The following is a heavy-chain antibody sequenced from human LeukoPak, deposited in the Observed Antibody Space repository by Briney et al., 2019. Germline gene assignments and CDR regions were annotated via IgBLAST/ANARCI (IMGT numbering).Heavy chain of an antibody. Sequence: ASVKVSCKASGGTLSSYAISWVRQAPGQGLEWMGGIIPIFGTANYAQKFQGRVTITADESTSTAYMELSSLRSEDTAVYYCAREGRGYFDWSKPPGYFQHWGQGTLVTVSS. CDR1: GGTLSSYA. D-gene: IGHD3-9*01. J-gene: IGHJ1*01. V-gene: IGHV1-69*13. CDR3: AREGRGYFDWSKPPGYFQH. CDR2: IIPIFGTA.